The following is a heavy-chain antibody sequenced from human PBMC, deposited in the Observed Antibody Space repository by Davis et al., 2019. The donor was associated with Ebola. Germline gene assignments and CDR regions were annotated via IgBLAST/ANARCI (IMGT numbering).Heavy chain of an antibody. J-gene: IGHJ5*02. Sequence: GGSLRLSCAASGFSFTRYAMHCVPQAPGKGLHWVSAISGSGGSTYYADSVKGRFTISRDNSKNTLYLQMNSLRAEDTAVYYCAKVVVGAAVPWLDPWGQGTLVTVSS. CDR2: ISGSGGST. CDR3: AKVVVGAAVPWLDP. V-gene: IGHV3-23*01. CDR1: GFSFTRYA. D-gene: IGHD6-13*01.